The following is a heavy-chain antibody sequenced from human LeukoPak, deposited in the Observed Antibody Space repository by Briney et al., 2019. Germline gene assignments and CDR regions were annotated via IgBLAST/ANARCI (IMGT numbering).Heavy chain of an antibody. J-gene: IGHJ4*02. D-gene: IGHD3-16*02. V-gene: IGHV1-18*01. CDR1: GYTFTSYG. CDR2: ISAYNGNT. CDR3: ARDYDYVWGSYRPLIDY. Sequence: ASVKVSCKASGYTFTSYGISWVRQAPGQGLEWMGWISAYNGNTNYAQKLQGRVTMTTDTSTSTAYMYLRSLRSDDTAVYYCARDYDYVWGSYRPLIDYWGQGTLVTVSS.